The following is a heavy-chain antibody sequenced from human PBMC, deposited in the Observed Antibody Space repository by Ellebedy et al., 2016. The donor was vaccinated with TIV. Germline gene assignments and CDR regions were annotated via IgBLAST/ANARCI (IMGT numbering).Heavy chain of an antibody. Sequence: GGSLRLSXAASGFTFSSYSMNWVRQAPGKGLEWVSSISSSSSYIYYADSVKGRFTISRDNSKNTLYLQMNSLRAEDTAVYYCAKVDAYCGGDCPISHHDAFDIWGQGTMVTVSS. CDR1: GFTFSSYS. J-gene: IGHJ3*02. CDR3: AKVDAYCGGDCPISHHDAFDI. V-gene: IGHV3-21*01. CDR2: ISSSSSYI. D-gene: IGHD2-21*01.